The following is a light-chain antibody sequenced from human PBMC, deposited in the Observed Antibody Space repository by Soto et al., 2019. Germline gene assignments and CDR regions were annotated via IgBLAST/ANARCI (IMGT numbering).Light chain of an antibody. CDR1: QGISNY. CDR3: QKYNSAPPT. J-gene: IGKJ4*01. CDR2: AAS. Sequence: DIQMTQSPSSLSASVGGRVTITCRASQGISNYLDWYQQKPGKVPKLLIYAASTLQSGVPSRFSGGGSGTDFTLTISSLQPEDVATYYCQKYNSAPPTCGGGTKVEIK. V-gene: IGKV1-27*01.